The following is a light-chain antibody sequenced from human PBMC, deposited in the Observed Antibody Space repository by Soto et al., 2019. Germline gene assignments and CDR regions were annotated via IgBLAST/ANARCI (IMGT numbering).Light chain of an antibody. CDR3: QQYDNWPPCT. CDR1: QSVSRF. J-gene: IGKJ2*02. CDR2: DTS. Sequence: EIVMTQSPATLSVSPGERVTLSCRAIQSVSRFLAWYQQRPGQAPRLLIYDTSTRATGVPARFSGSGSGTEFSLTISSLQSEDFAVYYCQQYDNWPPCTFGQGTKLEVK. V-gene: IGKV3-15*01.